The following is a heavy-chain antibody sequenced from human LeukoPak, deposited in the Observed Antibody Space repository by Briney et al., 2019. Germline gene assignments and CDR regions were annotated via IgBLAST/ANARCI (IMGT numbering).Heavy chain of an antibody. D-gene: IGHD6-13*01. Sequence: GGFLRLSCAASGFRFSDYNMNWVRQGPGKGLEWVSSSSGSTPYIYYAASVEGRFTISRDNAKNTLYLQMNSLRAEDTAAYYCARVSSSSWWALDYWGQGTLVTVSS. J-gene: IGHJ4*02. CDR3: ARVSSSSWWALDY. CDR2: SSGSTPYI. CDR1: GFRFSDYN. V-gene: IGHV3-21*01.